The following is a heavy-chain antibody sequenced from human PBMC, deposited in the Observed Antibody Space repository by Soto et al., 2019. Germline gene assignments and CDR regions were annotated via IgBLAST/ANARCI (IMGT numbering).Heavy chain of an antibody. CDR1: GFTFSSYA. V-gene: IGHV3-30*04. J-gene: IGHJ3*02. D-gene: IGHD4-17*01. CDR3: ARDRATVTTESAYDN. Sequence: GRSLRLSCAASGFTFSSYAMHWVRQAPGKGLEWVAVISYDGSNKYYAYSEKDRFTISRDNSKNTLYLQRNSLRAEDTAVYYCARDRATVTTESAYDNWGQGTMVTVSS. CDR2: ISYDGSNK.